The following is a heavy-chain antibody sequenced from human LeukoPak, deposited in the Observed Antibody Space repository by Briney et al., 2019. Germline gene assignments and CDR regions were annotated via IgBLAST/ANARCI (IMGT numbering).Heavy chain of an antibody. J-gene: IGHJ4*02. CDR3: ARVSYYDSSGNRGAFDY. Sequence: SETLSLTCAVYGGSFSGYYWSWIRQPPGKGLEWIGEINHSGSTDYNPSLKSRVTISVDTSKNQFSLKLSSVTAADTAVYYCARVSYYDSSGNRGAFDYWGQGTLVTVSS. CDR1: GGSFSGYY. D-gene: IGHD3-22*01. V-gene: IGHV4-34*01. CDR2: INHSGST.